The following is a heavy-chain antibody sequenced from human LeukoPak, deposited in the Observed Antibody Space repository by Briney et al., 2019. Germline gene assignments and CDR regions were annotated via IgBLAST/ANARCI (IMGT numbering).Heavy chain of an antibody. CDR1: GGSFSDYY. CDR2: INHSGST. Sequence: SETLSLTCAVYGGSFSDYYWSWIRQPPGKGLEWIGEINHSGSTNYNPSLKSRVTISVDTSKDQFFLKLNSVTAADTAVCYCARGVYNWNIDVFDFWGQGTMVTVSS. D-gene: IGHD1/OR15-1a*01. J-gene: IGHJ3*01. CDR3: ARGVYNWNIDVFDF. V-gene: IGHV4-34*01.